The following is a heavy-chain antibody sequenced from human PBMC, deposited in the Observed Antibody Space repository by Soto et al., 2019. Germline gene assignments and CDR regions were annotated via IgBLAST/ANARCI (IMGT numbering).Heavy chain of an antibody. CDR2: ISTYNGNT. J-gene: IGHJ4*02. CDR3: ARDPRAYILTGYYGGGY. D-gene: IGHD3-9*01. V-gene: IGHV1-18*01. CDR1: GYTFTSYG. Sequence: QVQLVQSGAEVKKPGASVKVSCEASGYTFTSYGISWVRQAPGQGLEWMGWISTYNGNTKYAQKLQGRVTMTTDTSTSTAYMELRSLRSDDTAVYYCARDPRAYILTGYYGGGYWGQGTLVTVSS.